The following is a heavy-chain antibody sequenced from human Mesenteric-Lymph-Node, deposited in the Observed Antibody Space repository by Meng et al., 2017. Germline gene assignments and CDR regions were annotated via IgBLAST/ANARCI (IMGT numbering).Heavy chain of an antibody. CDR3: ARQGPGKYCSSTSCYRSTLENYYYYGMDV. CDR1: GFTFSSYA. D-gene: IGHD2-2*01. J-gene: IGHJ6*02. CDR2: IYPGDSDT. V-gene: IGHV5-51*01. Sequence: GESLKISCAASGFTFSSYAMSWVRQAPGKGLEWMGIIYPGDSDTRYSPSFQGQVTISADKSISTAYLQWSSLKASDTAMYYCARQGPGKYCSSTSCYRSTLENYYYYGMDVWGQGTTVTVSS.